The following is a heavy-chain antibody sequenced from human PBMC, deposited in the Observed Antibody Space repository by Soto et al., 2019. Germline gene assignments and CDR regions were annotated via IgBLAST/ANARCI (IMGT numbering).Heavy chain of an antibody. CDR3: ARVGGSSSWSSYYYYGMDV. V-gene: IGHV1-18*01. Sequence: VASVKVSCKASGYTFTSYGISWVRQAPGQGLEWMGWISAYNGNTNYAQKLQGRVTMTTDTSTSTAYMELRSLRSDDTAVYYCARVGGSSSWSSYYYYGMDVWGQGTTVTVSS. CDR2: ISAYNGNT. CDR1: GYTFTSYG. J-gene: IGHJ6*02. D-gene: IGHD6-13*01.